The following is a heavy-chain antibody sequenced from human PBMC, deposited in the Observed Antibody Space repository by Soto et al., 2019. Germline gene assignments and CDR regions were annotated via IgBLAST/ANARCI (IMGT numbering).Heavy chain of an antibody. D-gene: IGHD1-26*01. CDR2: INPNSGGT. V-gene: IGHV1-2*04. Sequence: ASAKVSCKASGYTFTGYYMHWVRQAPGQGLEWMGWINPNSGGTNYAQRFQGWVTMTRDTSISTAYMELSRLRSDDTAVYYCARAEWELLGGDYYYYYYGMDVWGQGTTVTVSS. CDR3: ARAEWELLGGDYYYYYYGMDV. CDR1: GYTFTGYY. J-gene: IGHJ6*02.